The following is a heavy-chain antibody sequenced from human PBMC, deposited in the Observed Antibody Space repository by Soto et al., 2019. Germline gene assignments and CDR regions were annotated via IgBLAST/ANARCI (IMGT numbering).Heavy chain of an antibody. CDR2: ISGSGGST. CDR1: GFTFSSYA. CDR3: ATDGIFHGDYVWRLDN. D-gene: IGHD4-17*01. V-gene: IGHV3-23*01. Sequence: PGGALRLSCAASGFTFSSYAMSWVRQAPGKGLEWVSAISGSGGSTYYADSVKGRFTISRDNSKNTLYLQMNSLRAEDTAVYYCATDGIFHGDYVWRLDNWGQGTLVTVSS. J-gene: IGHJ4*02.